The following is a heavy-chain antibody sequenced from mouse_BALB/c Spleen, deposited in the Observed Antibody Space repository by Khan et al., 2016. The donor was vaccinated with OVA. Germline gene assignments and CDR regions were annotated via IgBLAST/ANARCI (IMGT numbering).Heavy chain of an antibody. V-gene: IGHV2-2*02. CDR1: GFSLTNYG. D-gene: IGHD2-1*01. CDR2: IWSGGST. CDR3: ARTYFDYGRYGDYYAMDY. Sequence: VQLKQSGPGLVQPSQSLSITCTVSGFSLTNYGVHWVRQSPGKGLEWLGVIWSGGSTDSNAAFISRLSIKQDNSKSQVFFRMNSLKANDTDIYYSARTYFDYGRYGDYYAMDYWGQGTSVTV. J-gene: IGHJ4*01.